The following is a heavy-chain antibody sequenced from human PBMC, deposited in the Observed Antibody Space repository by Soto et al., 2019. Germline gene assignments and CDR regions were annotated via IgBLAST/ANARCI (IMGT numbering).Heavy chain of an antibody. CDR1: GYTVTRHY. V-gene: IGHV1-46*03. CDR2: IDPSGGST. Sequence: QVQLVQSGAEVKKPGASVKVSCKASGYTVTRHYMHWVRQAPGQGLEWMGIIDPSGGSTTYAQKFQDRVTMTRDMSTRTVYMELSSLRSDDTAIYYCTRGSTVVTLDYFASWGQGTLVTVSS. D-gene: IGHD2-21*02. CDR3: TRGSTVVTLDYFAS. J-gene: IGHJ4*02.